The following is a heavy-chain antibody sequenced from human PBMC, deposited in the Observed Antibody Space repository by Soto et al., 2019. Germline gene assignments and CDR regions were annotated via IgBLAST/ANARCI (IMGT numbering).Heavy chain of an antibody. Sequence: LRLSCAASGFTFSSYAMHWVRQAPGKGLEWVAVISYDGSNKYYADSVKGRFTIPRDNSKNTLYLQMNSLRAEDTAVYYCARVPAAIDAFDIWGQGTMVTVSS. CDR2: ISYDGSNK. CDR3: ARVPAAIDAFDI. CDR1: GFTFSSYA. V-gene: IGHV3-30-3*01. J-gene: IGHJ3*02. D-gene: IGHD2-2*01.